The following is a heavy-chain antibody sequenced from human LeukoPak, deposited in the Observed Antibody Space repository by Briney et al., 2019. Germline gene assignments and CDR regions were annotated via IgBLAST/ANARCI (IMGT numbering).Heavy chain of an antibody. CDR1: GYTFTGYY. D-gene: IGHD6-19*01. CDR2: INPSSVDT. Sequence: ASVKVSCKASGYTFTGYYMHWVRQAPGQGVEWMGRINPSSVDTNYAQKFQGRVTITRDTSISTAYMEVSRLRSDDTAVYYCARARLTGWYNFDYWGQGTLVTVSS. CDR3: ARARLTGWYNFDY. J-gene: IGHJ4*02. V-gene: IGHV1-2*06.